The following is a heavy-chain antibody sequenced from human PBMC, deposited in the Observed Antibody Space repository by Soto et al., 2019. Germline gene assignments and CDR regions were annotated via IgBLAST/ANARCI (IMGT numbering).Heavy chain of an antibody. D-gene: IGHD6-19*01. CDR2: IYASGGT. CDR1: GGSISSYY. V-gene: IGHV4-4*07. J-gene: IGHJ5*02. Sequence: QVQLQDSGPGLVKPSETLSLTCTVSGGSISSYYWSWIRQSAGKGLEWIGRIYASGGTNYNPSLKRRLTMSVDTSTNQPSLRLSSVTAADTAVYYCSGYEPYSGGWSWGQGTLVTVSS. CDR3: SGYEPYSGGWS.